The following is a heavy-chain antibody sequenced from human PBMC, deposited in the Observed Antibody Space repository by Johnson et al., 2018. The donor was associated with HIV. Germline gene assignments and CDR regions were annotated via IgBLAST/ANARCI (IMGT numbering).Heavy chain of an antibody. J-gene: IGHJ3*02. Sequence: VQLVESGGGVVRPGGSLRLSCAASGFTFDDFGMGWVRQAPGKGLGWVSGINWHGGRTGYADSVKGRFTISSDNAKNSLYLQMNSLRGEDTALYYCARGGRAKDAFDIWGQGTMVTVSS. V-gene: IGHV3-20*04. CDR3: ARGGRAKDAFDI. CDR2: INWHGGRT. D-gene: IGHD3-16*01. CDR1: GFTFDDFG.